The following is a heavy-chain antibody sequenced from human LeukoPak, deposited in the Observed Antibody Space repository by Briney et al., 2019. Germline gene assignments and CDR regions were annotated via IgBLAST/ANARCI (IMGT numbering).Heavy chain of an antibody. J-gene: IGHJ6*03. D-gene: IGHD3-3*01. Sequence: ASVKVSCKASGYTFTGYYMHWVRQAPGQGLEWMGWINPNSGGTNYAQKFQGRVTMTRDTSISTAYMELSRLRSDDTAVYYCARDGSRFLGWLLSQSYYYYYYMDVWGKGTTDTVSS. CDR2: INPNSGGT. CDR3: ARDGSRFLGWLLSQSYYYYYYMDV. V-gene: IGHV1-2*02. CDR1: GYTFTGYY.